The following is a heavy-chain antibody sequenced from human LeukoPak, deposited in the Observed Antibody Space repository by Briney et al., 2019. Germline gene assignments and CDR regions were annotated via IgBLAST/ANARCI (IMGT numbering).Heavy chain of an antibody. J-gene: IGHJ4*02. CDR2: ITGSGGRT. Sequence: GGSLRLSCAVSGFTFSVYGMSWVRQAPGKGLEWVSAITGSGGRTYYADSVKGRFTISRDNSKSTLYIQMNSLRAEDTAVYYCARAKPKNMVRGLIMRRESRYYFDYWGQGTLVTVSS. V-gene: IGHV3-23*01. CDR1: GFTFSVYG. CDR3: ARAKPKNMVRGLIMRRESRYYFDY. D-gene: IGHD3-10*01.